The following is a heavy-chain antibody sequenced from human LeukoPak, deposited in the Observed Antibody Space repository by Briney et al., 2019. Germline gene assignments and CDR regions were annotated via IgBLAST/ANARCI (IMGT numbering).Heavy chain of an antibody. V-gene: IGHV3-74*01. D-gene: IGHD6-19*01. CDR2: INSDGSST. CDR1: GFTFSSYW. CDR3: ARVDSSGWQPYYYYGMDV. J-gene: IGHJ6*02. Sequence: GGSLRLSCAASGFTFSSYWMHWVRQAPGKGLVWVSRINSDGSSTSYADSVKGRFTISRDNAKNTLYLQMNSLRAEDTAVYYCARVDSSGWQPYYYYGMDVWGQGTTVTVSS.